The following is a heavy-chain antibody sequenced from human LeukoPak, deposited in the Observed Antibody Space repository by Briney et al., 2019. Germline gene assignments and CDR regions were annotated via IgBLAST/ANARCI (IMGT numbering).Heavy chain of an antibody. Sequence: SETLSLTCTVSGGSISSYYWGWIRQPPGKGLEWIGYIYYSGSTNYNPSLKSRVTVSIDTSKNQFSLKLSSVTAADTAVYYCGRDALVGYFSYYYMDVWGKGTTVTVSS. V-gene: IGHV4-59*01. CDR1: GGSISSYY. J-gene: IGHJ6*03. D-gene: IGHD2-15*01. CDR3: GRDALVGYFSYYYMDV. CDR2: IYYSGST.